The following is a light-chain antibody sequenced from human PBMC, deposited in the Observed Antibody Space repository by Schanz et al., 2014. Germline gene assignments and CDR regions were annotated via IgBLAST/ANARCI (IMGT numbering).Light chain of an antibody. CDR2: DVS. J-gene: IGLJ2*01. V-gene: IGLV2-14*03. CDR3: SSYTTKDTYVV. Sequence: QSALTQPASVSGSPGQSVTISCTGTSSDVGAYNYVSWYQQHPGNAPKLMIYDVSNRPSGVSNRFSGSKSGNTASLTISGLQAEDEADYFCSSYTTKDTYVVFGGGTKLTVL. CDR1: SSDVGAYNY.